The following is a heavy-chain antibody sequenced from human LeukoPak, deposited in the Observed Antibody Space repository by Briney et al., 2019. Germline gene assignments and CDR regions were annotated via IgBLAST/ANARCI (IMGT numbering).Heavy chain of an antibody. D-gene: IGHD1-7*01. CDR1: GYTFTGYY. CDR3: ARVRRITGTTRLFDY. V-gene: IGHV1-2*02. J-gene: IGHJ4*02. Sequence: GASVKVSCKASGYTFTGYYMHWVRQAPGQGLEWMGWINPNSGGTNYAQKFQGRVTMTRDTSISTAYMELSRLRSDDTAVYYCARVRRITGTTRLFDYWGQGTLVTVSS. CDR2: INPNSGGT.